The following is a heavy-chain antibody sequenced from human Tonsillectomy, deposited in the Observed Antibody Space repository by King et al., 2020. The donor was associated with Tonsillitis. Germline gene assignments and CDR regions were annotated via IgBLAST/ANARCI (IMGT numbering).Heavy chain of an antibody. V-gene: IGHV3-23*04. CDR1: GFTFSSYA. Sequence: VQLVESGGGLVQPGGSLRLSCAASGFTFSSYAMNWVRQAPGKGLEGVSGISASAGTTYYADSVKGRFTISRDNSKNTLYLQLNSLRAEDTALYYCAKSSEHLPNYYFYYMDVWGKGTTVTVSS. CDR3: AKSSEHLPNYYFYYMDV. CDR2: ISASAGTT. J-gene: IGHJ6*03.